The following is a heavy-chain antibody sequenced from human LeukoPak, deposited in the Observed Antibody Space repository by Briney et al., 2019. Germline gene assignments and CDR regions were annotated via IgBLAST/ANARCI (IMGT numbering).Heavy chain of an antibody. J-gene: IGHJ5*02. V-gene: IGHV4-61*02. CDR2: IYTSGST. CDR1: GGSISSGSYY. CDR3: ARELHSPPLFTCGDYWFDP. Sequence: SETLSLTCTVSGGSISSGSYYWSWIRQPAGKGLEWIGRIYTSGSTNYNPSLKSRVTISVDTSKNQFSLKLSSVTAADTAVYYCARELHSPPLFTCGDYWFDPWGQGTLVTVSS. D-gene: IGHD4-17*01.